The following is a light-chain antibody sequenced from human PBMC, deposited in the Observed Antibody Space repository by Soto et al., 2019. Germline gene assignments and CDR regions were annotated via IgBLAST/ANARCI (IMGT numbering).Light chain of an antibody. CDR3: QQRNVWPPIT. CDR2: EAS. CDR1: QDISRW. V-gene: IGKV1-5*03. Sequence: DVQMTQSPSTLSASVGDRVTITCRASQDISRWLAWYHQKPGKAPKLLIYEASNLEGGVPSRFSGSGSGTAFTLTISSLQPDDIATYYCQQRNVWPPITFGQGTRLEIK. J-gene: IGKJ5*01.